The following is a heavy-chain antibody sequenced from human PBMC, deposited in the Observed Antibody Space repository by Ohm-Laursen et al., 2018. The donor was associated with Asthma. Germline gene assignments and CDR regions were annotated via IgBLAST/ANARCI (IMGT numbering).Heavy chain of an antibody. CDR1: GGTFSSYA. J-gene: IGHJ4*02. CDR2: IIPIFGTA. CDR3: ARARPRVGATNYGHFDY. V-gene: IGHV1-69*01. D-gene: IGHD1-26*01. Sequence: SSVKVSCKASGGTFSSYAISWVRQAPGQGLEWMGGIIPIFGTANYAQKFQGRVTITADESTSTAYMELSRLRSDDTAVYYCARARPRVGATNYGHFDYWGQGALVTVSS.